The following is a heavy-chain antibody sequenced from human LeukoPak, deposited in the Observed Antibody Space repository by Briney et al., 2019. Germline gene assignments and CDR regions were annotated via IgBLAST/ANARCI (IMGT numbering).Heavy chain of an antibody. J-gene: IGHJ1*01. D-gene: IGHD2-2*01. V-gene: IGHV3-64*01. CDR3: ARIPEY. Sequence: PGGSLRLSCAASGFDFSTCAMHWVRLTPGKGLEFVSAISKSGDDTSYGNDVEGRFTISRDNIKNTVDLEMGSLRVDDTGIYYCARIPEYWGQGTVVTVSS. CDR2: ISKSGDDT. CDR1: GFDFSTCA.